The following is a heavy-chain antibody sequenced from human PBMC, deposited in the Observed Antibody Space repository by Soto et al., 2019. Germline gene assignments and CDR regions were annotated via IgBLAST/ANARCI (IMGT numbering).Heavy chain of an antibody. V-gene: IGHV1-46*01. Sequence: QVQLVQSGAEVKKPGASVKVSCKASGYTFTSYYMHWVRQAPGQGLEWMGIINPSGGSTSYAQKFQGRVTMTRDTSKSTVYMELSSLRSEDTAVYYCARAITCSGGSCYSPYFDYWGQGTLVTVSA. CDR3: ARAITCSGGSCYSPYFDY. D-gene: IGHD2-15*01. CDR1: GYTFTSYY. CDR2: INPSGGST. J-gene: IGHJ4*02.